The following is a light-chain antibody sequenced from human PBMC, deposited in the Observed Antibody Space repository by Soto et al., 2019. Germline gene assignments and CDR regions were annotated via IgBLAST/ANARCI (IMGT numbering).Light chain of an antibody. CDR3: NGWDCGLNARV. J-gene: IGLJ3*02. V-gene: IGLV1-44*01. CDR2: RDN. CDR1: SSDIGSNT. Sequence: QSVLTQPPSASGTPGQRVTISCSGSSSDIGSNTENWYQQLPGTDPTLLIYRDNHRPPASPDRVSGSRSGTSASLDISGLQSEDEADYDCNGWDCGLNARVFGGGTKLTVL.